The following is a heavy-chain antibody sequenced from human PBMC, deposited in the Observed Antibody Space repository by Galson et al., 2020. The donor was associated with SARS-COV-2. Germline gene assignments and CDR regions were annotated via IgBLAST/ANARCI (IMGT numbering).Heavy chain of an antibody. J-gene: IGHJ4*02. Sequence: SETLSLTCTVSGDSVNSGSYYWSWIRQSPEKGLEWIGYIYYSGSSSYNPSLKSRVTISVDTSKNHFSLNLSSVTAADTAVYYCGREKFGEFNFDYWRQGTLVTVSS. V-gene: IGHV4-61*03. CDR1: GDSVNSGSYY. CDR3: GREKFGEFNFDY. CDR2: IYYSGSS. D-gene: IGHD3-10*01.